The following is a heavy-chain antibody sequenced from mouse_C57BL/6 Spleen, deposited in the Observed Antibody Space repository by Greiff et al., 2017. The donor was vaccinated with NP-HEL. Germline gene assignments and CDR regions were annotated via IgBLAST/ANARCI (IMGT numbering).Heavy chain of an antibody. V-gene: IGHV1-69*01. CDR1: GYTFTSYW. D-gene: IGHD1-1*01. CDR2: IDPSDSYT. J-gene: IGHJ2*01. CDR3: ARWTRSPNYFDY. Sequence: QVQLKQPGAELVMPGASVKLSCKASGYTFTSYWMHWVKQRPGQGLEWIGEIDPSDSYTNYNQKFKGKSTLTVDKSSSTAYMQLSSLTSEDSAVYYCARWTRSPNYFDYWGQGTTLTVSS.